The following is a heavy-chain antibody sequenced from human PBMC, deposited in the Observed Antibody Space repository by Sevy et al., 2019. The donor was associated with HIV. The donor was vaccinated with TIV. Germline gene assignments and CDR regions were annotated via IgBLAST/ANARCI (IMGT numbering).Heavy chain of an antibody. CDR2: ISSSGSTI. CDR3: ASSRGRELRPRAFDI. V-gene: IGHV3-48*03. CDR1: GFTFSSYE. D-gene: IGHD1-26*01. J-gene: IGHJ3*02. Sequence: GGSLRLSCAASGFTFSSYEMNWVRQAPGKGLEWVSYISSSGSTIYYADSVKGRFTISRDNAKNSLYLQMNSLRAEDTAVYYCASSRGRELRPRAFDIWGQGTMVTVSS.